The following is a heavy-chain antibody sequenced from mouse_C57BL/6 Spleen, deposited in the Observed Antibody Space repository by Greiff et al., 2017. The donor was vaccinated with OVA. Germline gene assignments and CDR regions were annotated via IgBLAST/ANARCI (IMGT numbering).Heavy chain of an antibody. J-gene: IGHJ2*01. CDR2: INPGSGGT. D-gene: IGHD1-1*01. CDR3: ARSPSTVVATNYFDY. Sequence: QVQLQQSGAELVRPGTSVKVSCKASGYAFTNYLIEWVKQRPGQGLEWIGVINPGSGGTNYNEKFKGKATLTADKSSSTAYMQRSSLTSEDSAVYFCARSPSTVVATNYFDYWGQGTTLTVSS. CDR1: GYAFTNYL. V-gene: IGHV1-54*01.